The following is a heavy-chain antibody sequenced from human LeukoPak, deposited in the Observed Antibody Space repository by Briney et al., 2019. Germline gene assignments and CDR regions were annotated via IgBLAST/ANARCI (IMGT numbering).Heavy chain of an antibody. CDR2: IYYSGRT. J-gene: IGHJ4*02. CDR1: GGSISSGGYY. V-gene: IGHV4-31*03. D-gene: IGHD2-2*02. CDR3: ARSWAPGYCTSTSCYNFDY. Sequence: SETLSLTCTVSGGSISSGGYYWSWLRQHPGKGLEWIGYIYYSGRTYYNPSLKSRLTISVDTSKNEFSLKLSSVTAADTAVYYCARSWAPGYCTSTSCYNFDYWGQGALVTVSS.